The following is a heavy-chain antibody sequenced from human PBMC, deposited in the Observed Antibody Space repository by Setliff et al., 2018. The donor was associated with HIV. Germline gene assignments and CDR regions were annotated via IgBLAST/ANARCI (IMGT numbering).Heavy chain of an antibody. J-gene: IGHJ4*02. Sequence: SETLSLTCAVYGGSISNKTHYWGWIRQPPGRGLEWIGSIYYSGSTYYNPSLKSRLTISIDTSKNQFSLKLNSVTATDTALYYCARLGYSIDLRRLDYWGQGAQVTVS. V-gene: IGHV4-39*01. CDR3: ARLGYSIDLRRLDY. D-gene: IGHD6-13*01. CDR1: GGSISNKTHY. CDR2: IYYSGST.